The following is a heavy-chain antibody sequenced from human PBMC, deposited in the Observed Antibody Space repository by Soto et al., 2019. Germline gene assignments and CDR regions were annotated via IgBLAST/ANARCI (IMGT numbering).Heavy chain of an antibody. J-gene: IGHJ3*02. CDR3: ARVTKKGAGCAFDI. V-gene: IGHV4-31*03. Sequence: SETLSLTCTVSGGSISSGGYYWSWIRQHPGKGLEWIGYIYYSGSTYYNPSLKSRVTISVDTSKNQFSLKLSSVTAADTAVDYCARVTKKGAGCAFDIWGQGTMVTVSS. D-gene: IGHD4-17*01. CDR2: IYYSGST. CDR1: GGSISSGGYY.